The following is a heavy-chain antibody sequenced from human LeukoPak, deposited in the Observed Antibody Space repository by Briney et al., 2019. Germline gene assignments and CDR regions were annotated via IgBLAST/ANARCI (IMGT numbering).Heavy chain of an antibody. CDR3: ARDPVVGYNSGVRYFDY. V-gene: IGHV3-30*02. D-gene: IGHD6-19*01. CDR1: GFTFSNYG. J-gene: IGHJ4*02. CDR2: IRYDGSNK. Sequence: PGWSLTLSRAASGFTFSNYGVHWVRQAPGKGREGVAHIRYDGSNKSYADSVKGGFTIARDNYKSTLYLQMSNLRVEDTGVYYCARDPVVGYNSGVRYFDYWGQGTLVTVSS.